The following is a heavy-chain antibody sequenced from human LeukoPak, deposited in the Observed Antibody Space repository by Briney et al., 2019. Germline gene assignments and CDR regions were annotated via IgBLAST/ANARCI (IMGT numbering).Heavy chain of an antibody. D-gene: IGHD3-22*01. Sequence: PGGSLRLSCAASGFTFSTYSMNWVRQAPGKGLEWVSCISSSSSYIHYADSVKGRFTISRDNAKNSLYLQMNSLRAEDTAVYYCARDRHYSDSSGYWRSSYYYMDVWGKGTTVTVSS. CDR3: ARDRHYSDSSGYWRSSYYYMDV. CDR2: ISSSSSYI. J-gene: IGHJ6*03. V-gene: IGHV3-21*01. CDR1: GFTFSTYS.